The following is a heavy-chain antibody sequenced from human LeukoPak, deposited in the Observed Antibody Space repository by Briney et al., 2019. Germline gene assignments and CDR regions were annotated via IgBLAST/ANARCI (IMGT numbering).Heavy chain of an antibody. D-gene: IGHD5-12*01. V-gene: IGHV4-61*02. J-gene: IGHJ6*03. Sequence: SQTLSLTCTVSGGSISSGFYYWSWIRQPAGKGLEWIGRIYTSGSTNYNPSLKSRVTISVDTSKNQFSLKLSSVTAADTAVYYCAREGIVVATKGDYYYYYMDVWGKGTTVTISS. CDR2: IYTSGST. CDR3: AREGIVVATKGDYYYYYMDV. CDR1: GGSISSGFYY.